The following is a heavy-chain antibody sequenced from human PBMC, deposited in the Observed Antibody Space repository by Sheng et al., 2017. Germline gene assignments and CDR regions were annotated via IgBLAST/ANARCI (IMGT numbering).Heavy chain of an antibody. V-gene: IGHV1-8*03. J-gene: IGHJ4*02. D-gene: IGHD3-22*01. Sequence: QVQLVQSGAEVKKPGASVKVSCKASGYTFTSYDINWVRQATGQGLEWMGWMNPNSGNTGYAQKFQGRVTITRNTSISTAYMELSSLRSEDTAVYYCARGANYYDSSGTSQPGDYWGQGTLVTVSS. CDR1: GYTFTSYD. CDR2: MNPNSGNT. CDR3: ARGANYYDSSGTSQPGDY.